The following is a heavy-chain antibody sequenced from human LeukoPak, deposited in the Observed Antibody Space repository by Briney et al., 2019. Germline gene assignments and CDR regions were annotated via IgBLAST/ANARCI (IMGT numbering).Heavy chain of an antibody. CDR2: IYSGGGT. CDR3: AMMGELSLYFDY. Sequence: GGSLRLSCAASGFTVSSNYMSWVRQAPGKGLEWVSVIYSGGGTYYADSVKGRFTISRDNSKNTLYLQMNSLRAEDTAVYYCAMMGELSLYFDYWGQGTQVTVSS. D-gene: IGHD3-16*02. J-gene: IGHJ4*02. CDR1: GFTVSSNY. V-gene: IGHV3-53*01.